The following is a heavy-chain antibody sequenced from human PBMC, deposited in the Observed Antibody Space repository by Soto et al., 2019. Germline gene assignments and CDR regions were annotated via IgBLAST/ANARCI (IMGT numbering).Heavy chain of an antibody. CDR3: AKSTWDDLPPRF. CDR2: ISGSGGAT. J-gene: IGHJ4*02. CDR1: GFTFSSYG. D-gene: IGHD1-26*01. Sequence: GGSLRLSCAASGFTFSSYGMHWVRQAPGKGLEWVSVISGSGGATYYADSVKGRFTISRDNSKNTLYLQMNSVRAEDTAVYYCAKSTWDDLPPRFWGQGTPVTVSS. V-gene: IGHV3-23*01.